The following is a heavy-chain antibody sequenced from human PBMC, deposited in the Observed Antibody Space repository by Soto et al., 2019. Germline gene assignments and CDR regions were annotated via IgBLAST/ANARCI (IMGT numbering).Heavy chain of an antibody. V-gene: IGHV3-7*01. CDR2: IKQDGSEK. Sequence: PGVSLRLSCAASGFTFSSYWMGWVRQAPGKGLEWVANIKQDGSEKYYVDSVKGRFTISRDNAKNSLYLQMNSLRAEDTAVYYCATPAGVDTAMVLLADFDYWGQGTLVTVSS. J-gene: IGHJ4*02. CDR1: GFTFSSYW. CDR3: ATPAGVDTAMVLLADFDY. D-gene: IGHD5-18*01.